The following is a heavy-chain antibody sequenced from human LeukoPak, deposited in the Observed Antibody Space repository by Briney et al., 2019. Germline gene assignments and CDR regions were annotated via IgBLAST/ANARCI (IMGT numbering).Heavy chain of an antibody. V-gene: IGHV3-7*01. D-gene: IGHD4-23*01. CDR2: INQDGGDR. J-gene: IGHJ5*02. CDR1: GFTFSGYW. CDR3: ARDPHGGHSLGP. Sequence: PGGSQTLSCAASGFTFSGYWMGWVRQAPGKGLEWVANINQDGGDRNYVDSVKGRFTISRDNAKNSLYLQMNSLRAEDTAVYYCARDPHGGHSLGPWGQGTQVTVSS.